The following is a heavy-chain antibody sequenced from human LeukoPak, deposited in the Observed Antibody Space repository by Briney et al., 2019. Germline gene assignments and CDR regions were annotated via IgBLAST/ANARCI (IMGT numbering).Heavy chain of an antibody. D-gene: IGHD1-26*01. CDR3: ARTLVGALDY. J-gene: IGHJ4*02. CDR2: IYSGGST. CDR1: GGSFSGYY. Sequence: ETLSLTCAVYGGSFSGYYWSWVRQAPGKGLEWVSVIYSGGSTYYADSVKGRFTISRDNSKNTLYLQMNSLRAEDTAVYYCARTLVGALDYWGQGTLVTVSS. V-gene: IGHV3-53*01.